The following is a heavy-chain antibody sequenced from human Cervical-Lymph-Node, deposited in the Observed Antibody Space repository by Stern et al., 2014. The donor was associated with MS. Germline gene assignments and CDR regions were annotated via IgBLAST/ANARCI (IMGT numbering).Heavy chain of an antibody. V-gene: IGHV1-18*04. CDR1: GSTFTSYT. CDR2: ISTYNGNT. D-gene: IGHD5-12*01. J-gene: IGHJ6*02. CDR3: AISGYPPYHYSVDV. Sequence: VQLVESGAEARKPVAAVKVSCKATGSTFTSYTVTWVRQAPGQGLEWVGWISTYNGNTNYAQRLKGRVSLTTDTSTRTASMELRSLRSDDSAVYFCAISGYPPYHYSVDVWGQGTTVTVS.